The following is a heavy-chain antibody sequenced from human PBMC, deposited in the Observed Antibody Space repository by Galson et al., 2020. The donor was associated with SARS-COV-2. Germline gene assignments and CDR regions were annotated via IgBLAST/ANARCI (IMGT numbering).Heavy chain of an antibody. CDR3: ARPSAPYYDFCCSYMDV. J-gene: IGHJ6*03. D-gene: IGHD3-3*01. CDR2: IKQDGSEK. V-gene: IGHV3-7*01. Sequence: GGSLRLSCAASGFTFSSYWMSWVRQAPGKGLEWVANIKQDGSEKYYVDSVKGRFTISRDNAKNSLYLQMNSLRAEDTAVYYCARPSAPYYDFCCSYMDVWGKGTTVTVSS. CDR1: GFTFSSYW.